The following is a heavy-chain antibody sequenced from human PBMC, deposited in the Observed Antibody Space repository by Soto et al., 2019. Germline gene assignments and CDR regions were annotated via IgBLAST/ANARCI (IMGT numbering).Heavy chain of an antibody. D-gene: IGHD2-2*01. CDR3: ARATGSNHPFDY. J-gene: IGHJ4*02. V-gene: IGHV3-30*03. Sequence: PGGSLRLSCAASGFTFSSYGMHWFRQAPGKGLEWVAVISYDGSNKYYADSVKGRFTISRDNSKNTLYLQMNSLRAEDTAVYYCARATGSNHPFDYWGQGSLVTVSS. CDR2: ISYDGSNK. CDR1: GFTFSSYG.